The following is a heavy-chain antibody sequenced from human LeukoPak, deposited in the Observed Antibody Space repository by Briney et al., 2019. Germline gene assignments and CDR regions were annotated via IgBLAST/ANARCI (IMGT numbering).Heavy chain of an antibody. Sequence: SETLSLTCTVFGGSISSYYWSWIRQPAGKGLEWIGRIYTSGSTNYNPSLKSRVTMSVDTSKNQFSLKLSSVTAADTAVYYCARDNVVVTDIPFSYWGQGTLVTVSS. V-gene: IGHV4-4*07. J-gene: IGHJ4*02. CDR1: GGSISSYY. CDR3: ARDNVVVTDIPFSY. CDR2: IYTSGST. D-gene: IGHD2-21*02.